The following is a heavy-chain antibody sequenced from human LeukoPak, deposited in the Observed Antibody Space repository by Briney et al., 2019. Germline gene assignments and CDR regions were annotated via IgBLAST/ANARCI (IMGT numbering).Heavy chain of an antibody. CDR3: ARGRRTLGYCSSTSCYLPSDAFDI. Sequence: ASVKVSCKASGYTFTGYYMHWVRQAPGQGLEWMGWINPNSGGTNYAQKFQGRVTMTRDTSISTAYMELSRLRSDDTAVYYCARGRRTLGYCSSTSCYLPSDAFDIWGQGTMVTVSS. CDR2: INPNSGGT. V-gene: IGHV1-2*02. D-gene: IGHD2-2*01. CDR1: GYTFTGYY. J-gene: IGHJ3*02.